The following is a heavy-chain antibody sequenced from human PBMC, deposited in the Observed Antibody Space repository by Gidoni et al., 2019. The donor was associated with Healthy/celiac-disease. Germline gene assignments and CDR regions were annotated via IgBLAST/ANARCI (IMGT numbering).Heavy chain of an antibody. D-gene: IGHD4-4*01. V-gene: IGHV3-15*01. Sequence: EVQLVESGGGLVKPGGSLRLSCEASGFTFSNAGMSWVRQAPGKGLEWVGRIKSKTDGGTTDYAAPVKGRFTISRDDSKNTLYLQMNSLKTEDTAVYYCTTDPIPTNDNSNPTIYYYYGMDVWGQGTTVTVSS. CDR1: GFTFSNAG. J-gene: IGHJ6*02. CDR3: TTDPIPTNDNSNPTIYYYYGMDV. CDR2: IKSKTDGGTT.